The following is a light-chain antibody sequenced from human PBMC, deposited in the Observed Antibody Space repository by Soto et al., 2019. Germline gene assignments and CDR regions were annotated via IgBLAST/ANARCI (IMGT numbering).Light chain of an antibody. Sequence: QLVLTQPPSVCATPGQRFTISCSGSRSNIGSNYVYWYQQLPGTAPKLLIYRNDQRPSGVPDRFSGSKSGTSASLAISGLRAEDEADYYCAAWDDSLSAWVFGGGTK. CDR3: AAWDDSLSAWV. J-gene: IGLJ3*02. CDR1: RSNIGSNY. CDR2: RND. V-gene: IGLV1-47*01.